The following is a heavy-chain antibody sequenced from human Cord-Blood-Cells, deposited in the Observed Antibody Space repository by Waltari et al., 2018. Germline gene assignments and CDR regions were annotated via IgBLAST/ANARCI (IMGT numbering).Heavy chain of an antibody. V-gene: IGHV1-2*02. Sequence: QVQLVQSGAEVKKPGDSVKVSGKASGCTFTGYYMHWVRQAPGQGLEWMRCINPNSCATNHAQKLQGKVTMTRDTSIITACMELSRLRSYDTAVYYCARGEKLTGSHIDYWGQGTLVTVSS. D-gene: IGHD1-20*01. CDR3: ARGEKLTGSHIDY. J-gene: IGHJ4*02. CDR2: INPNSCAT. CDR1: GCTFTGYY.